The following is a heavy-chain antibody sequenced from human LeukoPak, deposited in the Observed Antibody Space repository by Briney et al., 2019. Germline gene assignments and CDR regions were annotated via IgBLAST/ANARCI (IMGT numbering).Heavy chain of an antibody. CDR3: ARVTFGVGGDAFDI. Sequence: PGGSLRLSCAASGFTFSSYWMHWVRQAPGKGLVWVSRINSDGSSTSYADSVKGRFTISRDNAKNTLYLQMNSLRAEDTAVYYCARVTFGVGGDAFDIWGQGTMVTVSS. V-gene: IGHV3-74*01. J-gene: IGHJ3*02. CDR1: GFTFSSYW. CDR2: INSDGSST. D-gene: IGHD3-3*01.